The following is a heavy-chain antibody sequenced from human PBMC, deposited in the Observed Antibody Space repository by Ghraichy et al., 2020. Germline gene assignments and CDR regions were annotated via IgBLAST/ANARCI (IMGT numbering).Heavy chain of an antibody. D-gene: IGHD6-19*01. CDR1: GFTFSSNA. J-gene: IGHJ4*02. V-gene: IGHV3-23*01. Sequence: GSLRLSCAGSGFTFSSNAMNWVRQAPGKGLEWVSVISGPATTTYYADSVKGRFTISRDNSKNTLHLQMNNLRAEDTAIYYCAKADSSGLGAFDHWGQGTLVTVSS. CDR3: AKADSSGLGAFDH. CDR2: ISGPATTT.